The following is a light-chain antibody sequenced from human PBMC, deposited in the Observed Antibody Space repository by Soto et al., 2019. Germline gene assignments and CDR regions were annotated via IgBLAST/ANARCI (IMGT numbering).Light chain of an antibody. Sequence: EIVLTQSPGTLSLSPGERATLSCRASQSVSSTYLAWYQQKPGQAPRLLIYGASSRETGIPDTFSGSGSGTDLTLTISRLEPEDFAVYYCQQYDSSPYTFGQGTKLEMK. CDR1: QSVSSTY. V-gene: IGKV3-20*01. CDR2: GAS. CDR3: QQYDSSPYT. J-gene: IGKJ2*01.